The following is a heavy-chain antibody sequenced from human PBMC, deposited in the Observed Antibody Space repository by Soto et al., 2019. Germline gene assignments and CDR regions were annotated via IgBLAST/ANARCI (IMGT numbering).Heavy chain of an antibody. CDR3: AREREVGYYDSRVWFDP. V-gene: IGHV4-30-4*02. Sequence: SETLSLTCTVSGGSISSGDYYWSWIRQPPGKGLEWIGYIYYSGSTYYNPSLKSRVTISVDTSKNQFSLKLSSLRSEDTAVYYCAREREVGYYDSRVWFDPWGQGTLVTVSS. CDR2: IYYSGST. CDR1: GGSISSGDYY. D-gene: IGHD3-22*01. J-gene: IGHJ5*02.